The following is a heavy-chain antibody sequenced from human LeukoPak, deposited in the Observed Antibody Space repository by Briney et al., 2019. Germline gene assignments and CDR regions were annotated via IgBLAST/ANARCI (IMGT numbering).Heavy chain of an antibody. J-gene: IGHJ4*02. CDR1: GGSISSYY. Sequence: KPSETLSLTCTVSGGSISSYYWSWIRQPPGKGLEWIGYIYDSGSTNYNPSLKSRVTISVDTSKNQFSLKLSSVTAADTAVYYCARHHSNFDYWGQGTLVTVSS. D-gene: IGHD5-18*01. CDR2: IYDSGST. CDR3: ARHHSNFDY. V-gene: IGHV4-59*08.